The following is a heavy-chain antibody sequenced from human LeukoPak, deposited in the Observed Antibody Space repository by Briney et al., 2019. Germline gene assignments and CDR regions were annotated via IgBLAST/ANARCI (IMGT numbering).Heavy chain of an antibody. V-gene: IGHV3-11*04. CDR3: ARDGRGGHNDF. CDR1: GFTFSDNY. Sequence: GGSLRLSCAASGFTFSDNYMSWIRQAPGKGLEWVSYISSSGNTTYNADSVKGRFSITRDNAKNSLYLQMNSLRAEDTAVYFCARDGRGGHNDFWGQGTLITVSS. CDR2: ISSSGNTT. J-gene: IGHJ4*02. D-gene: IGHD4-23*01.